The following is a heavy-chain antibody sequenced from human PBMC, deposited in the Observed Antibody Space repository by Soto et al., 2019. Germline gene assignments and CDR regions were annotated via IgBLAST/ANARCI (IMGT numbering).Heavy chain of an antibody. Sequence: ASVKVSCKASGFTFTSSAVQWVRQARGQRLEWIGWIVVGSGNTNYAQKFQERVTITRDMSTSTAYMELSSLRSEDTAVYYCAAVITAFYDFWSGYYTEEKNWFDPWGQGTLLTVSS. CDR2: IVVGSGNT. CDR3: AAVITAFYDFWSGYYTEEKNWFDP. J-gene: IGHJ5*02. V-gene: IGHV1-58*01. D-gene: IGHD3-3*01. CDR1: GFTFTSSA.